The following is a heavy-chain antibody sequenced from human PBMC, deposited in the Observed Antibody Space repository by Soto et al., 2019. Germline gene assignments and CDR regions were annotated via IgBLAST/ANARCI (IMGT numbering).Heavy chain of an antibody. V-gene: IGHV6-1*01. CDR2: TYYRSKWFY. Sequence: SQTLSLTCAISGDSVSSNSVAWNWIRPSPSRGLEWLGRTYYRSKWFYDYAVSVKSRITINPDTSRNQFSLQLNSVTPEDTGVYYCARDWGRSSSSSCWITGLDPWGQGSLVPVFS. J-gene: IGHJ5*02. CDR3: ARDWGRSSSSSCWITGLDP. CDR1: GDSVSSNSVA. D-gene: IGHD2-2*01.